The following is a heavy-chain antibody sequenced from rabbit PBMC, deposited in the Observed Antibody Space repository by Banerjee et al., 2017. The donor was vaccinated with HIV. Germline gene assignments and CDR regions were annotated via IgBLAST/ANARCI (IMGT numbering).Heavy chain of an antibody. J-gene: IGHJ6*01. CDR2: IDTGSSSSS. CDR3: ARAPNIADYYGMDL. CDR1: GFDFSSYYM. V-gene: IGHV1S45*01. Sequence: QEQLKETGGGLAQPGGSLKLSCKASGFDFSSYYMSWVRQAPGKGLEWIACIDTGSSSSSYYASWAKGRFTISKTSSTTVTLQMTSLTAADTATYFCARAPNIADYYGMDLWGQGTLVTVS. D-gene: IGHD1-1*01.